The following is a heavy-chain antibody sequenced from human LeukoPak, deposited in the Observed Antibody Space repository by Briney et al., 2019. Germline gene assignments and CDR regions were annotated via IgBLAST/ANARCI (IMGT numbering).Heavy chain of an antibody. Sequence: SQTLSLTCTVSGGSISSGSYYWSWIRQPAGKGLEWIGRIYTSGSTNYNPSLKSRVTISVDTSKNQFSLKLSSVTAADTAVYYCARGPSIFDIVVVPAASFDYWGQGTLVTVSS. CDR2: IYTSGST. CDR3: ARGPSIFDIVVVPAASFDY. V-gene: IGHV4-61*02. CDR1: GGSISSGSYY. J-gene: IGHJ4*02. D-gene: IGHD2-2*01.